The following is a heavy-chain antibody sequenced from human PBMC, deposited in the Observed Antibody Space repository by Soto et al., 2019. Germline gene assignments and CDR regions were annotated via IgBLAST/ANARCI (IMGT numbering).Heavy chain of an antibody. CDR3: ARQGYGAFDI. CDR2: INHSGST. J-gene: IGHJ3*02. V-gene: IGHV4-34*01. CDR1: GGSFSGYY. Sequence: SETLSLTCAVYGGSFSGYYWSWIRQPPGKGLEWIGEINHSGSTNYNPSLKSRVTISVDTSKNQFSLKLSSVTAADTAMYYCARQGYGAFDIWGQGTMVTVSS. D-gene: IGHD1-1*01.